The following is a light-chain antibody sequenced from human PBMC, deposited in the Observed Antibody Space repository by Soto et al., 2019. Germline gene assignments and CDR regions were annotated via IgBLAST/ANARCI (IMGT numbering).Light chain of an antibody. CDR1: SSNIGAGHN. V-gene: IGLV1-40*01. CDR2: GNS. Sequence: QLVLTQPPSVSGAPGQRVTISCTGSSSNIGAGHNVHWYQQLPGTAPKLLIFGNSNRPSGVPDRFSGSKSGTSASLALTGLQAEDEAEYYCQSFDSSLSGWVFGGGTQLTVL. CDR3: QSFDSSLSGWV. J-gene: IGLJ3*02.